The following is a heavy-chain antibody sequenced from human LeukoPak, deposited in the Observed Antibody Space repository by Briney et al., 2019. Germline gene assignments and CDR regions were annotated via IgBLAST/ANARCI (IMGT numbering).Heavy chain of an antibody. J-gene: IGHJ4*02. CDR1: GGSISSDY. D-gene: IGHD5-12*01. V-gene: IGHV4-59*12. CDR3: AGSGYSGYDLNY. Sequence: SETLSLTCTVSGGSISSDYWSWIRQPPGKGLEWIGYIYYSGSTNYNPSLKSRVTISVDTSKNQFSLKLSSVTAADTAVYYCAGSGYSGYDLNYWGQGTLVTVSS. CDR2: IYYSGST.